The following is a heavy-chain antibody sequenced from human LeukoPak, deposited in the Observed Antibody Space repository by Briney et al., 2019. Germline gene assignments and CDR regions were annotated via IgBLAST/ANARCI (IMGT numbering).Heavy chain of an antibody. J-gene: IGHJ5*02. CDR2: INPNSGNT. V-gene: IGHV1-8*01. CDR1: GYTFTSYG. D-gene: IGHD6-13*01. Sequence: ASVKVSCKASGYTFTSYGINWVRQATGQGLEWMGWINPNSGNTGYAQKFQGRVTMTRNTSISTAYMELSSLRSEDTAVYYCARGGRAIKQQLEGNWFDPWGQGTLVTVSS. CDR3: ARGGRAIKQQLEGNWFDP.